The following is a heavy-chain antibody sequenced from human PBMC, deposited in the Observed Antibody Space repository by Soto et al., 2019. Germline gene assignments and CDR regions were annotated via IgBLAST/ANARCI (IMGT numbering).Heavy chain of an antibody. CDR1: GRSISSSSCY. D-gene: IGHD3-16*02. J-gene: IGHJ4*02. CDR3: ASLYDYVWGSYLRY. Sequence: PSETLSLTCTVSGRSISSSSCYWGWIRQPPGKGLEWIGSIYYSGSTYYNPSLKSRVTISVDTSKNQFSLKLSPVTAADTAVYYCASLYDYVWGSYLRYWGQGTLVTVSS. CDR2: IYYSGST. V-gene: IGHV4-39*01.